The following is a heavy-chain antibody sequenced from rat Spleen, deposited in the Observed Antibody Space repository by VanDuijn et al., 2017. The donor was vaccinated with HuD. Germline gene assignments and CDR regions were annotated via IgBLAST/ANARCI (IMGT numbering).Heavy chain of an antibody. V-gene: IGHV5-27*01. J-gene: IGHJ3*01. CDR1: GRTFSNYY. CDR2: ISAGGYNT. CDR3: TTENYWFAY. Sequence: EVQLVESGGGLVQPGRSLKLSCAASGRTFSNYYMAWVRQAPTKGLEWVAFISAGGYNTHYRDSVKGRFTISRDNTKSTLYLQMNSLRSEDTATYYCTTENYWFAYWGQGSLVTVSS. D-gene: IGHD1-10*01.